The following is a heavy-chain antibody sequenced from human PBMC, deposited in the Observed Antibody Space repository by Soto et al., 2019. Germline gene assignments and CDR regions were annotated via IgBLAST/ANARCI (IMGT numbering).Heavy chain of an antibody. D-gene: IGHD3-10*01. Sequence: PGVLKRLSCTASGLNFGNTVMSCVRQDPGEGLEWVSTIDGSGGITYYADSVKGRFTISRDNSRNTVYLQMNSLRGVDTALYYCVKNSGCFNTSGQGALVTVS. CDR1: GLNFGNTV. CDR3: VKNSGCFNT. J-gene: IGHJ5*02. V-gene: IGHV3-23*01. CDR2: IDGSGGIT.